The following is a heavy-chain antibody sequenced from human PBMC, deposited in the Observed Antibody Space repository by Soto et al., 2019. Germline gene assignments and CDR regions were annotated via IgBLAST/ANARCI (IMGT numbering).Heavy chain of an antibody. J-gene: IGHJ6*02. V-gene: IGHV1-69*13. CDR2: IIPIFGTA. Sequence: SVKVSCKASGGTFSSYAISWVRQAPGQGLEWVGGIIPIFGTANYAQKFQGRVTITADESTSTAYMELSSLRSEDTAVYYCARDLKRYYDSSGYGYYYYGMEVWGQGTTVTVSS. D-gene: IGHD3-22*01. CDR3: ARDLKRYYDSSGYGYYYYGMEV. CDR1: GGTFSSYA.